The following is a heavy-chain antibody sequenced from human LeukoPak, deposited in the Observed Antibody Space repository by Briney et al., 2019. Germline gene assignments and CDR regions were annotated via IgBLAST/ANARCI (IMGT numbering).Heavy chain of an antibody. V-gene: IGHV1-46*01. Sequence: GASVKVSCKASGYTFTSYGITWVRQAPGQGLEWMGIINPSGGSTSYAQKFQGRVTITRDMSTSTVYMELSSLRSEDTAVYYCARADFGGNSGAFDIWGQGTMVTVSS. CDR3: ARADFGGNSGAFDI. CDR2: INPSGGST. CDR1: GYTFTSYG. D-gene: IGHD4-23*01. J-gene: IGHJ3*02.